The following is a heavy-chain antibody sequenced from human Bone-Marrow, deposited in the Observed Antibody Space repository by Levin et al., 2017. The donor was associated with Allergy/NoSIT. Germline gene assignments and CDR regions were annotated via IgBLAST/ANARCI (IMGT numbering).Heavy chain of an antibody. CDR3: ARFIATPGPDAFDI. D-gene: IGHD6-6*01. CDR1: GFTFYSSW. CDR2: INQDGSTK. Sequence: PGGSLRLSCAASGFTFYSSWMSWVRQAPGRGLEWVANINQDGSTKHYTDSVKGRFTISRDNAMHSLYLQMSSLSAEDTAVYYCARFIATPGPDAFDIWGQGTMVTVSS. J-gene: IGHJ3*02. V-gene: IGHV3-7*01.